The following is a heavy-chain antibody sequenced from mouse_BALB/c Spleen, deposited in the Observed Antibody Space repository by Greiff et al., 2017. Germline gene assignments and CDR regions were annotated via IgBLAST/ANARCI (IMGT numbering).Heavy chain of an antibody. D-gene: IGHD1-1*01. CDR1: GFTFSSYA. V-gene: IGHV5-9-4*01. J-gene: IGHJ2*01. Sequence: EVQVVESGGSLVKPGGSLKLSCAASGFTFSSYAMSWVRQSPEKRLEWVAEISSGGSYTYYPDTVTGRFTISRDNAKNTLYLEMSSLRSEDTAMYYCARDGYGSSYGYFDYWGQGTTLTVSS. CDR3: ARDGYGSSYGYFDY. CDR2: ISSGGSYT.